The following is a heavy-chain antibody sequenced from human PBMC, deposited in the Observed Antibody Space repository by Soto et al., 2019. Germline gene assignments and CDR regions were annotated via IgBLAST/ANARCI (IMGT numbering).Heavy chain of an antibody. CDR3: AKFEVRFHGGWFDP. Sequence: GGSLRLSCAASGFTFSSYGMHWVRQAPGKGLEWVAVISYDGSNKYYADSVKGRFTISRDNSKNTLYLQMNSLRAEDTAVYYCAKFEVRFHGGWFDPWGQGTLVTVSS. CDR1: GFTFSSYG. V-gene: IGHV3-30*18. CDR2: ISYDGSNK. J-gene: IGHJ5*02. D-gene: IGHD3-3*01.